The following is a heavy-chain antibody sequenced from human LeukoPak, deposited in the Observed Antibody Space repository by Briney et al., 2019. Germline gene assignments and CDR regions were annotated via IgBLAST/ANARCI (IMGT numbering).Heavy chain of an antibody. CDR2: INPNSGGT. CDR3: ARDRAYDSSGYYGLNWFDP. Sequence: GASVKVSCKASGYTFTGYYMHWVRQAPGQGLEWMGWINPNSGGTNYAQKFQGRVTMTRDTSISTAYMELSRLRSDDTAVYYCARDRAYDSSGYYGLNWFDPWGQGTLVTVSS. D-gene: IGHD3-22*01. J-gene: IGHJ5*02. CDR1: GYTFTGYY. V-gene: IGHV1-2*02.